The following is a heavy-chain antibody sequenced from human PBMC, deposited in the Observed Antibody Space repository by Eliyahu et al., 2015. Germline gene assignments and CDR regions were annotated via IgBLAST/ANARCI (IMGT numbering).Heavy chain of an antibody. CDR1: GGTFSSYA. J-gene: IGHJ4*02. CDR3: VRVGEAYYDSSDYSPFDS. V-gene: IGHV1-69*01. Sequence: QVQLVQSGAEVKKPGSSVKVSCKASGGTFSSYAISWVRQAPGQGPEWMGGLIPILGTPHYAQNFQGRVTIAADESTSTAYMELSSLRSEDTAVYYCVRVGEAYYDSSDYSPFDSWGQGTLVTVSS. CDR2: LIPILGTP. D-gene: IGHD3-22*01.